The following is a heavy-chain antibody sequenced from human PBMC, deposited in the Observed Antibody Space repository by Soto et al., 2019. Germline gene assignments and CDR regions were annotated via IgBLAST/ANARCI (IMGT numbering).Heavy chain of an antibody. CDR3: ARGLVVTAILFDY. J-gene: IGHJ4*02. D-gene: IGHD2-21*02. CDR1: GGTFSSYA. V-gene: IGHV1-69*06. Sequence: ASVKVSCKASGGTFSSYAISWVRQAPGQGLEWMGGIIPIFGTANYAQKFQGRVTITADKSTSTAYMELSSLRSEDMAVYYCARGLVVTAILFDYWGQGTLVTVSS. CDR2: IIPIFGTA.